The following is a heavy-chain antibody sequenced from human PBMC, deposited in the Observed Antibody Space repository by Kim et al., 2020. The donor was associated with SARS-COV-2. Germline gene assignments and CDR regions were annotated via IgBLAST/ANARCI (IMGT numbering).Heavy chain of an antibody. D-gene: IGHD3-3*01. V-gene: IGHV3-30*01. CDR3: ARASRRTIFGVVIMEWVDY. Sequence: GRFTSSRDHSKNTLYLQMNCLRAEDTAVYYCARASRRTIFGVVIMEWVDYWGQGTLVTVSS. J-gene: IGHJ4*02.